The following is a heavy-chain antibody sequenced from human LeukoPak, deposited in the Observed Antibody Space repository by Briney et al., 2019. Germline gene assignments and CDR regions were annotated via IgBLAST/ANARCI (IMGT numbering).Heavy chain of an antibody. CDR2: ISSSSSYI. J-gene: IGHJ6*02. CDR1: GFTFSSYS. Sequence: PGGSLRLSCAASGFTFSSYSMNWVRQAPGKGLEWASSISSSSSYIYYADSVKGRFTISRDNAKNSLYLQMNSLRAEDTAVYYCARGPYDFWSGYFNYYYYGMDVWGQGTTVTVSS. V-gene: IGHV3-21*01. CDR3: ARGPYDFWSGYFNYYYYGMDV. D-gene: IGHD3-3*01.